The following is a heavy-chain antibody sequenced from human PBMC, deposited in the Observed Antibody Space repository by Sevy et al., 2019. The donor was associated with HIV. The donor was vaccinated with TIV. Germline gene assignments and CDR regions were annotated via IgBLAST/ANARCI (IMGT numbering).Heavy chain of an antibody. CDR2: ISWNSGSI. D-gene: IGHD6-13*01. V-gene: IGHV3-9*01. CDR3: AKDIFQARCIAAAGPKNYYGMDV. CDR1: GFTFDDYA. J-gene: IGHJ6*02. Sequence: GGSLRLSCAASGFTFDDYAMHWVRQAPGKGLEWVSGISWNSGSIGYADSLKGRFTISRDNAKNSLYLQMNSLRAEDTALYYCAKDIFQARCIAAAGPKNYYGMDVWGQGTTVTVSS.